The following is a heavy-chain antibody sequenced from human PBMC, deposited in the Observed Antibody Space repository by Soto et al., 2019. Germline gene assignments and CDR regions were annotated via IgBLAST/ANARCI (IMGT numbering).Heavy chain of an antibody. D-gene: IGHD5-18*01. J-gene: IGHJ6*02. CDR1: GVSISTTAW. Sequence: QVQLQESGPGLVKPSGTLSLTCAVSGVSISTTAWWSWVRQPPGKGLEWIGEMFHGGSTNYNPSLQSRVTISVDKSQNQFSLYLSSVTAADTAVYYCARVDTLMVHYYGMDVWGQGTTVTVSS. CDR2: MFHGGST. V-gene: IGHV4-4*02. CDR3: ARVDTLMVHYYGMDV.